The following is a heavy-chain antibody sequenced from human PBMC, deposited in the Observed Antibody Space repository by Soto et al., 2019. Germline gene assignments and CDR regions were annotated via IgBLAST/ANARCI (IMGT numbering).Heavy chain of an antibody. CDR1: GGSISGYY. Sequence: QVQLQESGPGLVKPSETLSLTCTVSGGSISGYYWSWIRQPPGKGLEWIGYMYNTGSTVYNPSFKSRVTLSVGTSKNRCALKLSSVTAADTGVYYCARDLWGYCGTDCYPLDVWGQGTTVTVSS. V-gene: IGHV4-59*01. D-gene: IGHD2-21*02. CDR2: MYNTGST. J-gene: IGHJ6*02. CDR3: ARDLWGYCGTDCYPLDV.